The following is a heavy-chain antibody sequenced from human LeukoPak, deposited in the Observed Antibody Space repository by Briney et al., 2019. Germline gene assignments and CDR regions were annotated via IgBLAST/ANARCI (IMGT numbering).Heavy chain of an antibody. CDR3: ARDTLNWNDHGLDY. V-gene: IGHV3-23*01. D-gene: IGHD1-1*01. CDR1: GFTFSSYA. Sequence: RPGGSLRLSCAASGFTFSSYAMSWVRQAPGKGLEWVSAISGGGGSTYYADSVKGRFTISRDNAKNSLYLQMNSLRAEDTAVYYCARDTLNWNDHGLDYWGQGTLVTVSS. J-gene: IGHJ4*02. CDR2: ISGGGGST.